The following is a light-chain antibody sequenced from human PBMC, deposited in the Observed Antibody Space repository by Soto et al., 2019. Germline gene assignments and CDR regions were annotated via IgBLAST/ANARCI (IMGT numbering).Light chain of an antibody. CDR3: QQYTARPPWT. Sequence: EIVMTQSPVTLSVSPGERATLSCRASHHVATNLAWYQQKPGQAPRLLIYGASTRATGISARFSGSGSGTEFTLTISSLQSDDFAGYYCQQYTARPPWTFGQGTKV. V-gene: IGKV3-15*01. J-gene: IGKJ1*01. CDR2: GAS. CDR1: HHVATN.